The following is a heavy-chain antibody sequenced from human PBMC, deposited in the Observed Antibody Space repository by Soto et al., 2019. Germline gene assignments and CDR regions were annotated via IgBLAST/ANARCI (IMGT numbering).Heavy chain of an antibody. CDR2: ISYDGSNK. V-gene: IGHV3-30*18. CDR1: GFTFSSYG. J-gene: IGHJ6*04. D-gene: IGHD3-9*01. Sequence: SLRLSCAASGFTFSSYGMHWVRQAPGKGLEWVAVISYDGSNKYYADSVKGRFTISRDNSKNTLYLQMNSLRAEDTAVYYCAKDLSDILTGPNPTSGMDVWGKGTTVTVSS. CDR3: AKDLSDILTGPNPTSGMDV.